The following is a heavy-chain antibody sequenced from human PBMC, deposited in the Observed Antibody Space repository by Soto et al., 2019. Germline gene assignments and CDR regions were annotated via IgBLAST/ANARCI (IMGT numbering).Heavy chain of an antibody. CDR2: ISTDNGDT. V-gene: IGHV1-18*01. Sequence: QAQLVQSGPEVKKPGASVKVSCKASDYAFNIYGISWVRQAPGQGLEWMAWISTDNGDTNNAQKFQGRVIVTRDISTRTVYMELRSVRSYDTAVYYCARDSRADCSGITCPYFDYWGQGTLVTVSS. J-gene: IGHJ4*02. CDR1: DYAFNIYG. CDR3: ARDSRADCSGITCPYFDY. D-gene: IGHD2-15*01.